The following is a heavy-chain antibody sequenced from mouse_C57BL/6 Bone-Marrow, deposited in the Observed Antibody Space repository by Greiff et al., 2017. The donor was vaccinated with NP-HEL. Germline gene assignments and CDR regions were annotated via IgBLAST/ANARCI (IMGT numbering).Heavy chain of an antibody. CDR1: GYTFTSYW. D-gene: IGHD1-1*01. CDR2: IDPNSGGT. CDR3: ARGIFITTVVAEDY. Sequence: VQLQQPGAELVKPGASVKLSCKASGYTFTSYWMHWVKQRPGRGLEWIGRIDPNSGGTKYNEKFKSKATLTVDKPSSTAYMQLSSLTSEDAAVYYCARGIFITTVVAEDYWGQGTTLTVSS. V-gene: IGHV1-72*01. J-gene: IGHJ2*01.